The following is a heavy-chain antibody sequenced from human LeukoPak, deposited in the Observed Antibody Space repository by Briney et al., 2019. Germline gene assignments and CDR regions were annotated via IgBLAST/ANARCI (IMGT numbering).Heavy chain of an antibody. D-gene: IGHD2-21*02. V-gene: IGHV5-51*01. CDR3: ARAIVVVTAGETCEYFQH. J-gene: IGHJ1*01. CDR2: IYPGDSDT. Sequence: GESLKICCKGSGYSFTSYWIGWVRQMPGKGLEWMRIIYPGDSDTRYSPSFQGQVTISADKSISTAYLQWSSLRASDTAMYYCARAIVVVTAGETCEYFQHWGQGTLVTVSS. CDR1: GYSFTSYW.